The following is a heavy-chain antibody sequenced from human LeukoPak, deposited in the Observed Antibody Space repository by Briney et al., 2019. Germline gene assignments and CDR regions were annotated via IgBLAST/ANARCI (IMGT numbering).Heavy chain of an antibody. CDR1: GGSISSYY. J-gene: IGHJ4*02. V-gene: IGHV4-59*01. Sequence: PSETLSLTCTVSGGSISSYYWSWIRQPPGKGLEWIGYIYYSGSTNYNPSLKSRVTISVDTSKNQFSLKLSSVTAADTAVYYCARANYDILTSYDYWGQGTLVTVSS. CDR3: ARANYDILTSYDY. D-gene: IGHD3-9*01. CDR2: IYYSGST.